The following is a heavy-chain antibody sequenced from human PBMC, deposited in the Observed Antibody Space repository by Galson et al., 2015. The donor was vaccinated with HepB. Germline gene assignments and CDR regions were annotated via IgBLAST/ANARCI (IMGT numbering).Heavy chain of an antibody. V-gene: IGHV4-38-2*01. D-gene: IGHD6-19*01. CDR3: ARIVVAGHLDY. Sequence: LSLTCAVSGYSIRSAYYWGWIRQSPGKGLEWIGSIYHSGSTYYNPSLKSRVTISVDTSKNQFSLKLSSVTAADTAVYYCARIVVAGHLDYWGQGTLVAVSS. J-gene: IGHJ4*02. CDR2: IYHSGST. CDR1: GYSIRSAYY.